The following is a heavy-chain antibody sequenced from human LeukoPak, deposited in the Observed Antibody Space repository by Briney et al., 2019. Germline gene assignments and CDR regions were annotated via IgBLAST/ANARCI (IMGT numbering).Heavy chain of an antibody. Sequence: SLRLSCAASGFTLEDYAMHWVRQAPGKGLEWVSGIIWNSGSIGYAASAKGRFTISRDNAKNSLYLQMNSLRAEDTALYYCAKDPYGDFDAFDIWGQGTMVTVSS. CDR1: GFTLEDYA. J-gene: IGHJ3*02. D-gene: IGHD4-17*01. CDR2: IIWNSGSI. V-gene: IGHV3-9*01. CDR3: AKDPYGDFDAFDI.